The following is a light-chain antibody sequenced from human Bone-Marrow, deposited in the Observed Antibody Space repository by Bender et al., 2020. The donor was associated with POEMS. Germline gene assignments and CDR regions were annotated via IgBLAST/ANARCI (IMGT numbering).Light chain of an antibody. V-gene: IGLV3-25*03. J-gene: IGLJ2*01. CDR1: ELANQY. Sequence: SYELTQPPSVSVSPGQTARITCSGDELANQYGYWYQQKAGQAPVVVIYKDTERPSGIPERFSGSISGTMATLTISGVQAEDEADCYCQSVDTSATYRIFGGGTKLTVL. CDR3: QSVDTSATYRI. CDR2: KDT.